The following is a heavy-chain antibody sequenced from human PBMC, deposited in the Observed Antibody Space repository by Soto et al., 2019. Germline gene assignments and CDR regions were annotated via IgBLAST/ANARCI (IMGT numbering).Heavy chain of an antibody. J-gene: IGHJ4*02. Sequence: EVQLVESGGGLVRPDRSLRLSCAASGFSFDDYAMHWVRQAPGKGLEWVSGISWNSGDIGYADSVKGRFTISRDNAKNSLYLQMNSLRAEDTALYYCASLKISGFANWGQGTLVTVSS. V-gene: IGHV3-9*01. CDR1: GFSFDDYA. CDR2: ISWNSGDI. D-gene: IGHD3-16*01. CDR3: ASLKISGFAN.